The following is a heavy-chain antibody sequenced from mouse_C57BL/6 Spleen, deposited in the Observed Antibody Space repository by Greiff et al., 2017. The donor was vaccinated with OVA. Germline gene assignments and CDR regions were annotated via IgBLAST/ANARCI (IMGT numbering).Heavy chain of an antibody. Sequence: QVQLQQSGAALARPGASGKMSCQASGYTFPSYTMHWVKQRPGQGLEWIGYINTGSGYTKYKQKFKDQATFTADNSTSTAYMQLSSLTSEDSAVYYCARGVSSPSWFAYWGQGTLLTVSS. D-gene: IGHD1-1*01. CDR2: INTGSGYT. V-gene: IGHV1-4*01. CDR1: GYTFPSYT. CDR3: ARGVSSPSWFAY. J-gene: IGHJ3*01.